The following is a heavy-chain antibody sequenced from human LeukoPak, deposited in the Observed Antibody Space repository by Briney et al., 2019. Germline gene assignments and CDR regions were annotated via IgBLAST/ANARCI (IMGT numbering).Heavy chain of an antibody. CDR2: ISGSGGST. Sequence: GGSLRLSCAASGFTFSSYAMNWVRQAPGKGLEWVSAISGSGGSTYYADSVKGWFAISRDNSKNTLYLQMNSLTAEDTAVYYCAKVYSIAVAGTDLYYFDYWGQGTLVTVPS. D-gene: IGHD6-19*01. CDR3: AKVYSIAVAGTDLYYFDY. V-gene: IGHV3-23*01. CDR1: GFTFSSYA. J-gene: IGHJ4*02.